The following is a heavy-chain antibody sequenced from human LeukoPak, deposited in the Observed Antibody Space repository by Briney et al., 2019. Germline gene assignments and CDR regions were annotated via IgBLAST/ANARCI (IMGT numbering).Heavy chain of an antibody. V-gene: IGHV3-49*04. D-gene: IGHD3-10*01. Sequence: PGRSLRLSCTASGFTFGDYAMSWVRQAPGKGLEWVGFIRSKAYGGTTEYAASVKGRFTISRDDSKSIAYLQMNNLKTEDTAVYYCTRARGYYYYYYMDVWGKGTTVTISS. CDR3: TRARGYYYYYYMDV. CDR1: GFTFGDYA. CDR2: IRSKAYGGTT. J-gene: IGHJ6*03.